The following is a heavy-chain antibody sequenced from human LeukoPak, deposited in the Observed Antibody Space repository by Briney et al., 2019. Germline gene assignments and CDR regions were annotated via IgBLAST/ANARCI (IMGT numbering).Heavy chain of an antibody. CDR3: ARVTGAMYYHDSSGYYFDY. J-gene: IGHJ4*02. CDR2: ISSSGSTI. Sequence: GGSLRLSCAASGFTFSSYEMNWVHQAPGKGLEWVSYISSSGSTIYYADSVKGRFTISRDNAKNSLYLQMNSLRAEDTAVYYCARVTGAMYYHDSSGYYFDYWGQGTPVTVSS. V-gene: IGHV3-48*03. CDR1: GFTFSSYE. D-gene: IGHD3-22*01.